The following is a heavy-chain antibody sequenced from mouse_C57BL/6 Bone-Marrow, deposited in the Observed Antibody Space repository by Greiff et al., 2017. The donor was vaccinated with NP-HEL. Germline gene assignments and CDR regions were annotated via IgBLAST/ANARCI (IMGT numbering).Heavy chain of an antibody. Sequence: EVKLMESGGGLVKPGGSLKLSCAASGFTFSSYTMSWVRQTPEKRLEWVATISGGGGNTYYPDSVKGRFTISRDNAKNTLYLQMSSLRSEDTALYYCARRGSNYVLFDYWGQGTTLTVSS. CDR3: ARRGSNYVLFDY. V-gene: IGHV5-9*01. J-gene: IGHJ2*01. CDR2: ISGGGGNT. D-gene: IGHD2-5*01. CDR1: GFTFSSYT.